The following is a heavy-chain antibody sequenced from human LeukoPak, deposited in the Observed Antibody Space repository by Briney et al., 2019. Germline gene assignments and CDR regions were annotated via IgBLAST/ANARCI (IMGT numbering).Heavy chain of an antibody. CDR2: IHTSGSA. CDR1: GGSITSGGYY. V-gene: IGHV4-61*02. J-gene: IGHJ5*02. CDR3: VRGRYYYDTSGYVVWLDP. Sequence: SQTLSLTCTVSGGSITSGGYYWTWIRQPPGKGLEWLGRIHTSGSANYIPSLKSRVAISLDTSKNQFSLKLSSVTAADTAVYYCVRGRYYYDTSGYVVWLDPWGQGTLVTVSS. D-gene: IGHD3-22*01.